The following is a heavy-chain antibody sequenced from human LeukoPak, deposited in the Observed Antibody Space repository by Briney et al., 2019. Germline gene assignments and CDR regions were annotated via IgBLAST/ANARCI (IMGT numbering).Heavy chain of an antibody. CDR2: INHRGTT. CDR3: ARARLLWFGWSVTFDY. Sequence: PSETLSLTCAVYGGSFSGYYWSWIRQPPGKGLEWIGEINHRGTTNYNPSLKSRITISLDTSKNHFSLRLSPVTAADTAVYYCARARLLWFGWSVTFDYWGQGTLVTVSS. D-gene: IGHD3-10*01. V-gene: IGHV4-34*01. J-gene: IGHJ4*02. CDR1: GGSFSGYY.